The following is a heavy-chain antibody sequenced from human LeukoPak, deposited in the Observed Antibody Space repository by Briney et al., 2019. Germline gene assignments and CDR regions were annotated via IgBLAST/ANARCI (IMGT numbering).Heavy chain of an antibody. J-gene: IGHJ4*02. CDR2: ISYDGSNK. CDR1: GFTFSSYG. D-gene: IGHD6-6*01. V-gene: IGHV3-30*18. Sequence: GGSLRLSCAASGFTFSSYGMRWVRQAPGKGLEWVAVISYDGSNKYYADSVKGRFTISRDNSKNTLYLQMNSLRAEDTAVYYCAKDLSEQLVGGFDYWGQGTLVTVSS. CDR3: AKDLSEQLVGGFDY.